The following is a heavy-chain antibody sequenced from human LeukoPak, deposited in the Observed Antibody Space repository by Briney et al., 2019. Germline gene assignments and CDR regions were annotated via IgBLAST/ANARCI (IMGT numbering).Heavy chain of an antibody. CDR3: ARDPYFGGSSSRYFQH. CDR1: GGSISSYY. V-gene: IGHV4-4*07. Sequence: PSETLSLTCTVSGGSISSYYWSWIRQPAGKGLEWIGRIYTSGSTNYNPSLKSRVTMSVDTSKNQFSLRLSSVTAADTAVYYCARDPYFGGSSSRYFQHWGQGTLVTVSS. CDR2: IYTSGST. J-gene: IGHJ1*01. D-gene: IGHD6-6*01.